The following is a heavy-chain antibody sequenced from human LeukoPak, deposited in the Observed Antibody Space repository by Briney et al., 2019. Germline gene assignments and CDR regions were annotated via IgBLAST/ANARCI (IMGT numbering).Heavy chain of an antibody. Sequence: GGSLRLSCAASGFTLSGYAMSWVRQAPGKGLEWVGRIKSKTDGGTIDYAAPVKGRFTISRDDSKNTLYLQMDNLKTEDTAIYYCSTPSFWGQGTLVTVSS. CDR1: GFTLSGYA. V-gene: IGHV3-15*01. J-gene: IGHJ4*02. CDR2: IKSKTDGGTI. CDR3: STPSF.